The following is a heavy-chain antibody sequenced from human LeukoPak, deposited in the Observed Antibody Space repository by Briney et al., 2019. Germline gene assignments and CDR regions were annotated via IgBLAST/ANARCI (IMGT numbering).Heavy chain of an antibody. D-gene: IGHD7-27*01. CDR3: ATIGDRRTGELYRIDY. Sequence: GGSLRLTCAASGFTFSNCAMHWVRQAPGKGLEWVAVVSYEGSNKYYADSVKGRFTISRDNSKNTLYLQMNSLRPEDAAIYYCATIGDRRTGELYRIDYWGQGTLVTVSS. J-gene: IGHJ4*02. CDR2: VSYEGSNK. CDR1: GFTFSNCA. V-gene: IGHV3-30-3*01.